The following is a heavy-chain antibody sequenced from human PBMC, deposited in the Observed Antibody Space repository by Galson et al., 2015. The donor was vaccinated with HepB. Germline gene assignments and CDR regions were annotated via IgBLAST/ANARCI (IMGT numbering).Heavy chain of an antibody. CDR3: ATNYCSSTSCYVGFAFDI. V-gene: IGHV1-2*04. Sequence: SVKVSCKASGYTFTGYYMHWVRQAPGQGLEWMGWINPNSGGTNYAQKFQGWVTMTRDTSISTAYMELSRLRSDDTAVYYCATNYCSSTSCYVGFAFDIWGQGTMVTVSS. CDR1: GYTFTGYY. J-gene: IGHJ3*02. CDR2: INPNSGGT. D-gene: IGHD2-2*01.